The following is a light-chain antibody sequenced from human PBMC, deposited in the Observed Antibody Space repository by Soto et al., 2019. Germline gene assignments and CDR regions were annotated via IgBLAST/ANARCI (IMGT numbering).Light chain of an antibody. CDR2: KTS. Sequence: IPMTQSPSTLSASVGDRVTITCRASQSISIWLAWYQQKPGKAPKLLIYKTSSLESGVPSRFSGSASGTEFTLTINSLQPDDFATCYCQQYNSDSTFGQGTKVEI. V-gene: IGKV1-5*03. CDR1: QSISIW. CDR3: QQYNSDST. J-gene: IGKJ1*01.